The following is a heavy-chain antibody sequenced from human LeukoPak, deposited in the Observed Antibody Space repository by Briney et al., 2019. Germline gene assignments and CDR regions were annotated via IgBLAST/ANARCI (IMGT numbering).Heavy chain of an antibody. D-gene: IGHD3-10*01. CDR1: GGSFSGYY. Sequence: SETLSLTCAVYGGSFSGYYWSWIRQPPGKGLEWIGEINHSGSTNYNPSLKSRVTISVDTSKNQFSLKLSSVTAADTAVYYCASIIVPVWKLLWSHRGFDPWGQGTLVTVSS. CDR3: ASIIVPVWKLLWSHRGFDP. CDR2: INHSGST. V-gene: IGHV4-34*01. J-gene: IGHJ5*02.